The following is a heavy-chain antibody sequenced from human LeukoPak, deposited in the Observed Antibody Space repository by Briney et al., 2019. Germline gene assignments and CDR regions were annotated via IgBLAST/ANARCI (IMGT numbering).Heavy chain of an antibody. CDR3: AREWGRYSYGLLIGMDV. V-gene: IGHV3-23*01. J-gene: IGHJ6*02. CDR2: ISGSGGST. D-gene: IGHD5-18*01. Sequence: PGGSLRLSCAASGFTFSSYAMSWVRQAPGKGLEWVSAISGSGGSTYYADSVKGRFTISRDNSKNTLYLQMNSLRAEDTAVYYCAREWGRYSYGLLIGMDVWGQGTTVTVSS. CDR1: GFTFSSYA.